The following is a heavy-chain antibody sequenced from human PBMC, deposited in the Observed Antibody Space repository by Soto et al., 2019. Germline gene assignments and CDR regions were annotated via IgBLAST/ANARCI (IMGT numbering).Heavy chain of an antibody. D-gene: IGHD6-13*01. CDR1: GFTFSSYA. J-gene: IGHJ6*02. Sequence: GGSLRLSCSASGFTFSSYAMHWVRQAPGKGLEYVSAISSNGGSTYYADSVKGRFTISRDNSKNTLYLQMSSLRAEDTAVYYCVKDPSSSWYGYYYYGMDVWGQGTTVTVS. CDR3: VKDPSSSWYGYYYYGMDV. CDR2: ISSNGGST. V-gene: IGHV3-64D*08.